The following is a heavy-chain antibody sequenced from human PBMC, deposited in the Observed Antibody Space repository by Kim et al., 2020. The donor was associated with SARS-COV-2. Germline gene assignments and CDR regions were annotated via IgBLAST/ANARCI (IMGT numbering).Heavy chain of an antibody. D-gene: IGHD6-13*01. CDR1: GGSISSGGYY. J-gene: IGHJ4*02. V-gene: IGHV4-31*03. Sequence: SETLSLTCTVSGGSISSGGYYWSWIRQHPGKGLEWIGYIYYSGSTYYNPSLKSRVTISVDTSKNQFSLKLSSVTAADTAVYYCARDRRESGSSWYDYWGQGTLVTVSS. CDR2: IYYSGST. CDR3: ARDRRESGSSWYDY.